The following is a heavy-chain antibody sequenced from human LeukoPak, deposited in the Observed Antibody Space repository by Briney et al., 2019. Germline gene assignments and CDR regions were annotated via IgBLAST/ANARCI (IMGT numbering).Heavy chain of an antibody. CDR1: GGTFSSYA. CDR2: IIPIFGTA. Sequence: EASVKVSCKASGGTFSSYAISWVRQAPGQGLEWMGGIIPIFGTANYAQKFQGRVTITTDESTSTAYMELSSLRSEDTAVYYCAAAYSSGWYLFDYWGQGTLVTVSS. CDR3: AAAYSSGWYLFDY. V-gene: IGHV1-69*05. D-gene: IGHD6-19*01. J-gene: IGHJ4*02.